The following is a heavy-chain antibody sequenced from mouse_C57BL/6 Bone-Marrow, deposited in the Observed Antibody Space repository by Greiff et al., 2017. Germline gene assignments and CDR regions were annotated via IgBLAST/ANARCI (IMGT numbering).Heavy chain of an antibody. CDR2: ISYDGSN. CDR3: ARERGGLDY. CDR1: GYSITSGYY. J-gene: IGHJ2*01. V-gene: IGHV3-6*01. Sequence: EVQLQESGPGLVKPSPSLSLTCSVTGYSITSGYYWNWIRQFPGNKLEWMGYISYDGSNNYNPSLKNRISITRDTSKNQFFLKLNSVTTEDTATYYCARERGGLDYWGQGTTLTVAS.